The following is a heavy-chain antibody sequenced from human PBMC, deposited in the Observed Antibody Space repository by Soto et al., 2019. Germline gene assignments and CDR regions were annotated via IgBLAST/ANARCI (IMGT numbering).Heavy chain of an antibody. D-gene: IGHD3-10*01. J-gene: IGHJ4*02. CDR3: ARQAYFGSGTYYSDY. Sequence: PGESLKISCKASGYNFISYWIAWVRQMPGKGLEWMGIIXPGXXDXTXXXSXXGQVTFSVDKSITTAYLQWISLKASDTAMYYCARQAYFGSGTYYSDYWGQGTQVTVSS. V-gene: IGHV5-51*01. CDR1: GYNFISYW. CDR2: IXPGXXDX.